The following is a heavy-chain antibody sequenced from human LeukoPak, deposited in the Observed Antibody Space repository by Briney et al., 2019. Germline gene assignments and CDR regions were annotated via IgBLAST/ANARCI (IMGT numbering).Heavy chain of an antibody. V-gene: IGHV1-2*02. CDR2: INPNSGGT. CDR3: ARGAIVEYHHMDV. Sequence: ASVKVSCKASGYTFTGYYMHWVRQAPGQGLEWMGWINPNSGGTNYAQKFQGRVTMTRDTSNSTAYMELGRLRSDDTAVYYCARGAIVEYHHMDVWGKGTTVTVSS. J-gene: IGHJ6*03. CDR1: GYTFTGYY. D-gene: IGHD2-21*01.